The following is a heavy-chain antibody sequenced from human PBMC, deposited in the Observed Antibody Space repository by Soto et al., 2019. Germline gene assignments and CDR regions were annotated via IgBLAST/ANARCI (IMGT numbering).Heavy chain of an antibody. D-gene: IGHD2-15*01. CDR3: AKELGRYCSGGGCYYFDY. V-gene: IGHV3-30*18. CDR2: ISYDGSNK. Sequence: PGGSLRLSCAASGFTFSTYGMHWVRQAPGKGLEWVAVISYDGSNKYCADSVKGRFTISRDNSKNTLFLQMNSLTAEDTAVYYCAKELGRYCSGGGCYYFDYWGQGTLVTVSS. J-gene: IGHJ4*02. CDR1: GFTFSTYG.